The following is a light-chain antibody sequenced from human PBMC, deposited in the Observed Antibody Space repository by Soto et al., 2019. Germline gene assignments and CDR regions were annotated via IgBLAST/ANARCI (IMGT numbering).Light chain of an antibody. Sequence: EIVLTQSPGTLSLSPGERATLSCRASQSVSRSTSLAWYQEKTGQAPRLLIYVASSRAVGVPDRFSGSGSGTDFTLTISKLEPEDFAVYYCQKYGDSPLTFGGGTKVE. CDR2: VAS. CDR3: QKYGDSPLT. V-gene: IGKV3-20*01. CDR1: QSVSRSTS. J-gene: IGKJ4*01.